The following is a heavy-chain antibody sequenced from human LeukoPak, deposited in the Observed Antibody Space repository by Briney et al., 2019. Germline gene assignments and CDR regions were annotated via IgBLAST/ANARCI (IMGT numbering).Heavy chain of an antibody. CDR2: FRGSGNSI. CDR3: ARGGGFDY. D-gene: IGHD3-16*01. CDR1: GFTFSSYA. J-gene: IGHJ4*02. Sequence: PGISVRLSCGACGFTFSSYAMHWVPQAPGGGREGVSYFRGSGNSIYYADSVKGLFTISRDNAKNSLFPQMNSLRDDDTAVDYCARGGGFDYWGEGTLVTV. V-gene: IGHV3-48*02.